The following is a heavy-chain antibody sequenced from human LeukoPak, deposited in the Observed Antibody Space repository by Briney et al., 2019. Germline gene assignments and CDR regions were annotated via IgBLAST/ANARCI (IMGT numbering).Heavy chain of an antibody. V-gene: IGHV4-59*01. CDR2: IYYSGST. CDR3: ARVYYDSSGYYDYYFDY. J-gene: IGHJ4*02. D-gene: IGHD3-22*01. CDR1: GGSFSGYY. Sequence: PSETLSLTCAVYGGSFSGYYWSWIRQPPGKGLEWIGYIYYSGSTNYNPSLKSRVTISVDTSKNQFSLKLSSVTAADTAVYYCARVYYDSSGYYDYYFDYWGQGTLVTVSS.